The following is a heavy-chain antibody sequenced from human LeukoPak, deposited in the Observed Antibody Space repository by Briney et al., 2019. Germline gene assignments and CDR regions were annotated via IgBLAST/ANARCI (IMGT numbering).Heavy chain of an antibody. CDR2: INGDGSYT. V-gene: IGHV3-74*03. CDR1: GFAFSSYW. J-gene: IGHJ4*02. Sequence: GGSLRLSCAASGFAFSSYWMHWVRQVPGKGLVWLSRINGDGSYTKYADSVKGRLTISRDNAQNTLFLQMNSLSAEDTAVYFCARDKSEYDSSGRGDYWGQGTLVTVSS. CDR3: ARDKSEYDSSGRGDY. D-gene: IGHD3-22*01.